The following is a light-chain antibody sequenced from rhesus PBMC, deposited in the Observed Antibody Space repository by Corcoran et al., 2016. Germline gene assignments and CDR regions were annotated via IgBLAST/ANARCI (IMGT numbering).Light chain of an antibody. CDR3: QQHNSNPRT. Sequence: DIQMTQSPSSLSASVGDSVTITCQASQGISNWLAWYQQKPGKAPKLLIYAASRLQSGAPSRFSGSGSGTECTLSISSLQSEDFATYYCQQHNSNPRTFGQATKVEIK. J-gene: IGKJ1*01. V-gene: IGKV1-33*02. CDR1: QGISNW. CDR2: AAS.